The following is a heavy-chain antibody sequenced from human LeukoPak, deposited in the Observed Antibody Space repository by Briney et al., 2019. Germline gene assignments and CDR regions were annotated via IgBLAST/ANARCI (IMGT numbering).Heavy chain of an antibody. CDR1: GGTFSSYA. Sequence: ASVKVSCKASGGTFSSYAISWVRQAPGQGLEWMGGIIPIFGTANYAQKFQGRVTITTDESTSTAYMELSSLRSGDTAVYYCAGESIAARPAWFDPWGQGTLVTVSS. J-gene: IGHJ5*02. V-gene: IGHV1-69*05. CDR3: AGESIAARPAWFDP. CDR2: IIPIFGTA. D-gene: IGHD6-6*01.